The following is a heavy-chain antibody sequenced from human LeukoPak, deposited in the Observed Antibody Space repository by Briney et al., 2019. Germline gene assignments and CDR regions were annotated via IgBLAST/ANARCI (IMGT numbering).Heavy chain of an antibody. CDR1: GFTFSSYA. Sequence: GGSLRLSCAASGFTFSSYAMHWVRQAPGKGLEWVAVISYDGSNKYYADSVKGGFTISRDNAKNSVYLQMNSLRVEDTAVYYCANSLLGGQGTLVTVSS. CDR2: ISYDGSNK. J-gene: IGHJ4*02. CDR3: ANSLL. V-gene: IGHV3-30-3*01. D-gene: IGHD2-21*01.